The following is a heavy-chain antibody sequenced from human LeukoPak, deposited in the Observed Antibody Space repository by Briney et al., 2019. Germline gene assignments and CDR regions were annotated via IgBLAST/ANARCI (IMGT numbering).Heavy chain of an antibody. CDR3: ARGQGYCRSPSCYEGAFDI. D-gene: IGHD2-2*01. J-gene: IGHJ3*02. V-gene: IGHV1-69*13. Sequence: ASVKVSCKASGGTFSSYAISWVRQAPGQGLEWMGGIIPIFGTANYAQKFQGRVTITADESTSTAYMELSSLRSEDTAVYYCARGQGYCRSPSCYEGAFDIWAKGQWSPSLQ. CDR1: GGTFSSYA. CDR2: IIPIFGTA.